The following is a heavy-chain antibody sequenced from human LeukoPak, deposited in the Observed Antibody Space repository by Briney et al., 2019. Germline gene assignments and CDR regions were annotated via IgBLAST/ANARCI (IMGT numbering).Heavy chain of an antibody. Sequence: PGGSLRLSCAASGFRFSDYYMSWIRQAPGKGLEWVSSISRGGNSKYSADSVKGRFTISRDNAKNSLDLQMDSLRPEDRAVYYCARDSAMDVWGKGTTVTVSS. V-gene: IGHV3-11*01. J-gene: IGHJ6*03. CDR1: GFRFSDYY. CDR2: ISRGGNSK. CDR3: ARDSAMDV.